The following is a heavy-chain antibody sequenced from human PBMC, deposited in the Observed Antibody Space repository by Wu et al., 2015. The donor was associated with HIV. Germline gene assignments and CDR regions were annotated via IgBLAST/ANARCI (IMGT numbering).Heavy chain of an antibody. CDR3: ARDRISDNWFDP. CDR2: IIPISGRS. J-gene: IGHJ5*02. CDR1: GGTFRFYA. Sequence: QVQLVQSGAEVKKPGSSVMVSCKASGGTFRFYAISWVRQAPGQGLEWMGGIIPISGRSQYAQKFQDRVIIISDESTSTAYMEVTSLRNEDTAVYYCARDRISDNWFDPWGQGTLVTVSS. D-gene: IGHD6-25*01. V-gene: IGHV1-69*05.